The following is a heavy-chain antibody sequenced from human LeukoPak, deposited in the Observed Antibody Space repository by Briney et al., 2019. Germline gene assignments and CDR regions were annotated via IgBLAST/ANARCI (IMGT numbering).Heavy chain of an antibody. J-gene: IGHJ4*02. CDR3: TTDLYANSPQLREI. CDR1: GFTFSNAW. V-gene: IGHV3-15*01. D-gene: IGHD2-2*01. Sequence: PGGSLRLSCAASGFTFSNAWMSWVRQAPGKGLEWVGRIKSKTDGGTTDNAAPVEGRFTISRDDSKNTLYLQMNSLKTEDTAVYYCTTDLYANSPQLREIWGQGTLVTVSS. CDR2: IKSKTDGGTT.